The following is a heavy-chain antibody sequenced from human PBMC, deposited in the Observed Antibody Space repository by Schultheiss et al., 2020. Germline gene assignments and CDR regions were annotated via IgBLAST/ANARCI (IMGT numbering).Heavy chain of an antibody. CDR1: GGSISSYY. CDR2: IYHSGST. Sequence: SATLSLTCTVSGGSISSYYWSWIRQPPGKGLEWIGEIYHSGSTNYNPSLKSRVTISVDTSKNQFSLKLSSVTAADTAVYYCARDPSSANWFDPWGQGTLVTVSS. J-gene: IGHJ5*02. CDR3: ARDPSSANWFDP. D-gene: IGHD6-19*01. V-gene: IGHV4-34*01.